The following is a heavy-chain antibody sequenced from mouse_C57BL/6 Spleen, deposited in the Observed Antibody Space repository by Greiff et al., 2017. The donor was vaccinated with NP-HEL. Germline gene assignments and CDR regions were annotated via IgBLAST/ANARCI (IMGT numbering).Heavy chain of an antibody. Sequence: VQLQQSGAELVRPGASVKLSCTASGFNIKDYYMHWVKQRPEQGLEWIGRIDPEDGDTEYAPKFQGKATMTADTSSHTAYLQLSSLTSEDTAVYYCTPYDYLPYYYAMDYWGQGTSVTVSS. CDR2: IDPEDGDT. D-gene: IGHD2-4*01. CDR3: TPYDYLPYYYAMDY. V-gene: IGHV14-1*01. CDR1: GFNIKDYY. J-gene: IGHJ4*01.